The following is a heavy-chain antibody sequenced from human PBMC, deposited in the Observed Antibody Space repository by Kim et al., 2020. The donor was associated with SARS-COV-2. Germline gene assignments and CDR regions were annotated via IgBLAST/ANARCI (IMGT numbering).Heavy chain of an antibody. J-gene: IGHJ4*02. CDR1: GGSFSGYY. Sequence: SQTLSLTCAVYGGSFSGYYWSWIRQPPGKGLEWIGEINHSGSTNYNPSLKSRVTISVDTSKNQFSLKLSSVTAADTAVYYCARVRLLWFGELKSYFDYWGQGTLVTVSS. V-gene: IGHV4-34*01. CDR2: INHSGST. CDR3: ARVRLLWFGELKSYFDY. D-gene: IGHD3-10*01.